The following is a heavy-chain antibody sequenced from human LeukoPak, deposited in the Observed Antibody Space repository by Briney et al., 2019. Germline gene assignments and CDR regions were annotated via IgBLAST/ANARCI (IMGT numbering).Heavy chain of an antibody. CDR3: AKGDYFDY. Sequence: GGSLRLSCAASGFNFSSNWMSWVRQAPGKGLEGVANIKQDGGEKYYVNSVKGRFTISRDNAKNSLYLQMNSLRAEDTAVYYCAKGDYFDYWGQGTLVAVSS. CDR1: GFNFSSNW. CDR2: IKQDGGEK. J-gene: IGHJ4*02. D-gene: IGHD3-16*01. V-gene: IGHV3-7*01.